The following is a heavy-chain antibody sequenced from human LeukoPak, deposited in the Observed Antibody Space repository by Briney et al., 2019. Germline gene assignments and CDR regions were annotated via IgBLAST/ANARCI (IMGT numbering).Heavy chain of an antibody. Sequence: ASVKVSCKASGYAFTNNDVHWVRQAPGQGLEWVGRMNPTSGGTTYAQKFQGRVTLTRDTSISTAYIELSNLKSDDTALYYCARDIWGSYDYWGQGTLVTVSS. CDR3: ARDIWGSYDY. J-gene: IGHJ4*02. V-gene: IGHV1-2*02. CDR2: MNPTSGGT. CDR1: GYAFTNND. D-gene: IGHD1-26*01.